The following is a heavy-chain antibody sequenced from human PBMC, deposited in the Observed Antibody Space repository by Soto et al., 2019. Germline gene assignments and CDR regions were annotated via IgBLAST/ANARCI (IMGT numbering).Heavy chain of an antibody. V-gene: IGHV3-30-3*01. CDR2: ISYDGSNK. D-gene: IGHD3-22*01. Sequence: GGSLRLSCAASGFTFSSYAMHWVRQAPGKGLEWVAVISYDGSNKYYADSVKGRFTISRDNSKHTLYLQMNSLRAEDTAVYYCARDGGYYYDSSGEVDYWGQGSLVTVS. J-gene: IGHJ4*02. CDR3: ARDGGYYYDSSGEVDY. CDR1: GFTFSSYA.